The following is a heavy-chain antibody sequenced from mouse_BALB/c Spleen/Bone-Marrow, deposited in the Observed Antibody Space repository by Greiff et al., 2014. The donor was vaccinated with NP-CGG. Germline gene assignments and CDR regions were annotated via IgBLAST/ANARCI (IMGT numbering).Heavy chain of an antibody. V-gene: IGHV1-39*01. CDR1: GYLFTGYN. CDR2: IDPYYGGT. J-gene: IGHJ1*03. Sequence: VQLQQSGPELEKPGASVKISCKASGYLFTGYNMNWVKKSNGKSLEWIGNIDPYYGGTDYNKKFNGKATLTVDKSSSTAYRERKSRTSDDSAVYYCARVGGNRPFEVWGKGTTVTGSS. D-gene: IGHD3-1*01. CDR3: ARVGGNRPFEV.